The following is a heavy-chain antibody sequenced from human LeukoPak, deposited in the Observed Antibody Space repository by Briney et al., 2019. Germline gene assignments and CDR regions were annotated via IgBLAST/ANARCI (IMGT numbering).Heavy chain of an antibody. CDR3: ARAFPCSSGWSLSFDP. CDR1: GYTFTGYY. CDR2: INPNSGGT. J-gene: IGHJ5*02. V-gene: IGHV1-2*02. Sequence: GASVKVSCKASGYTFTGYYMHWVRQAPGQGLEWMGWINPNSGGTNYAQKFQGRVTMTRDTSISTAYMELSRLRSDDTAVYYCARAFPCSSGWSLSFDPWGQGTLVTVSS. D-gene: IGHD6-19*01.